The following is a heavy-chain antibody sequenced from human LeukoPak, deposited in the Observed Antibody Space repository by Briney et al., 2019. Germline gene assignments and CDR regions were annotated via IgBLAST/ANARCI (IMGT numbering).Heavy chain of an antibody. Sequence: ASVKVSCKASGYTFTSYDINWVRQATGQGLEWMGWMNPNSGNTGYAQTFQGRVTMTRNTSISTAYMELSSLRSEDTAVYYCARGPYYDFWSGYYFSGWGVDWFDPWGQGTLVTVSS. D-gene: IGHD3-3*01. CDR2: MNPNSGNT. V-gene: IGHV1-8*01. CDR3: ARGPYYDFWSGYYFSGWGVDWFDP. J-gene: IGHJ5*02. CDR1: GYTFTSYD.